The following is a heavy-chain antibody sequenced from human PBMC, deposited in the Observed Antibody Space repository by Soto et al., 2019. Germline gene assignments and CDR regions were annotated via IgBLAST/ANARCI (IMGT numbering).Heavy chain of an antibody. D-gene: IGHD2-8*01. CDR1: GFTFSSYG. CDR3: AKTLTETNFDVSGDY. V-gene: IGHV3-30*18. J-gene: IGHJ4*02. CDR2: ISYDGSNK. Sequence: GGSLRLSCAASGFTFSSYGMHWVRQAPGKGLEWVAVISYDGSNKYYADSVKGRFTISRDNSKNTLYLQMNSLRAEDTAVYYCAKTLTETNFDVSGDYWGQGTLVTVSS.